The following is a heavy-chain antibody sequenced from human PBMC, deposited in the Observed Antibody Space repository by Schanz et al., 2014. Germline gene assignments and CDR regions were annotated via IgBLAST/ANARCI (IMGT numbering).Heavy chain of an antibody. J-gene: IGHJ4*02. V-gene: IGHV3-48*04. CDR2: TKAGGRDI. CDR1: GFTFSYYS. CDR3: AREVGGSFGQHY. D-gene: IGHD1-26*01. Sequence: EVQLLESGGGLVQPGGSLRLSCAASGFTFSYYSLNWVRQAPGKGLEWLSYTKAGGRDIHYADSVKGRFTISRDNAKNSLYLQMNSLRAEDTAVYYCAREVGGSFGQHYWGQGALVTVSS.